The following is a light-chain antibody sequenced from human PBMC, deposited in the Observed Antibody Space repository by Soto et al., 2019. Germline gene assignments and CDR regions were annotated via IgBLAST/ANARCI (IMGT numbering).Light chain of an antibody. CDR1: ESVSHNY. J-gene: IGKJ3*01. CDR3: QHYSYSRYFC. V-gene: IGKV3-20*01. CDR2: GVS. Sequence: DIVLTQSPGTLSLSPGERATVSCRASESVSHNYLAWYQQKPGQAPRLLIYGVSYRATGIPDRFSGSGSGTEFTLTINRLEPEDSEVYYCQHYSYSRYFCFGPGTNVEIK.